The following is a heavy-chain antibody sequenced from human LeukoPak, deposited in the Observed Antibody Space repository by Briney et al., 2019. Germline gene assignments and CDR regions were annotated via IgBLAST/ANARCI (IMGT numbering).Heavy chain of an antibody. CDR1: GDSFTNNGYF. Sequence: SETLSLTCTVSGDSFTNNGYFWGWIRQPPGKGLEWIGSISYSGSTYYNPSLKSRVTISVDTSKNQFSLKLRSVTAADTAVYHCARGISYYFGMDVWGQGTTVTVSS. D-gene: IGHD3-10*01. J-gene: IGHJ6*02. CDR3: ARGISYYFGMDV. CDR2: ISYSGST. V-gene: IGHV4-39*01.